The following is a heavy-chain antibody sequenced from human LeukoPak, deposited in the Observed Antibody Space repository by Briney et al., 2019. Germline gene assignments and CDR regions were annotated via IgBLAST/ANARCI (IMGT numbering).Heavy chain of an antibody. Sequence: PGGSLRLSCAASGFTVSSNYMSWVRQAPGKGLEWVSVIYSGGSTYYADSVKGRFTISRDNSKNTLYPQMNSLRAEDTAVYYCARDLVSYYDSSGHDAFDIWGQGTMVTVSS. D-gene: IGHD3-22*01. J-gene: IGHJ3*02. CDR3: ARDLVSYYDSSGHDAFDI. V-gene: IGHV3-53*01. CDR2: IYSGGST. CDR1: GFTVSSNY.